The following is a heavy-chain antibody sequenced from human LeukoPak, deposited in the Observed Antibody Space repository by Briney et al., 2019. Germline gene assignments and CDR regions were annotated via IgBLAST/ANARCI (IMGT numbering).Heavy chain of an antibody. CDR3: AKVGHYSSSWDFDY. Sequence: GGSLRLSCAACGFTFSSYGMHWVRQAPGKGLEWVAFIRYDGSNKYYADSVKGRFTISRDNSKNTLYLQMNSLRAEDTAVYYCAKVGHYSSSWDFDYWGQGTLVTVSS. D-gene: IGHD6-13*01. J-gene: IGHJ4*02. CDR2: IRYDGSNK. V-gene: IGHV3-30*02. CDR1: GFTFSSYG.